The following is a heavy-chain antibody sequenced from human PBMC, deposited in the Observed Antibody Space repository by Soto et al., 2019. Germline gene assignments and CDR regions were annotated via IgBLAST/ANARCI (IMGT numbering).Heavy chain of an antibody. CDR1: GYSFTSYW. CDR3: ARHRHCSSTSCYAAHYYYYGMDF. Sequence: GESLKISCKGSGYSFTSYWIGWVRQMPGKGLEWMGIIYPGDSDTRYSPSFQGQVTISADKSISTAYLQWSSLKASDTAMYYCARHRHCSSTSCYAAHYYYYGMDFWGQGTTVTVSS. CDR2: IYPGDSDT. J-gene: IGHJ6*02. D-gene: IGHD2-2*01. V-gene: IGHV5-51*01.